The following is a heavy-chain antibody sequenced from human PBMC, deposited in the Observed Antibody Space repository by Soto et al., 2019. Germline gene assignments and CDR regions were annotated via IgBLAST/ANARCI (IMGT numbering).Heavy chain of an antibody. CDR3: AASCVACGGFNYYGMDV. CDR2: IYYSGTT. V-gene: IGHV4-31*03. D-gene: IGHD2-21*01. J-gene: IGHJ6*02. CDR1: GGSISSGGYY. Sequence: QVQLQESGPGLVKPSQTLSLTCTVSGGSISSGGYYWYWIRQHPGKGLEWIGYIYYSGTTYYNPSLKSRVTLSVEPSKNQVSLKLSSVTAADTAVYYCAASCVACGGFNYYGMDVWGQGTTVTVSS.